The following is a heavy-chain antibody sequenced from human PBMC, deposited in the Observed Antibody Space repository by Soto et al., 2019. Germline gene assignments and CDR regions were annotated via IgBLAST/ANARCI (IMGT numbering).Heavy chain of an antibody. J-gene: IGHJ6*03. Sequence: QVQLVQSGAEGKKPGASVKVSCKASGYTFTSYDINWVRQATGQGLEWMGWMNPNSGNTGYAQKFQGGVTMTRNTAISTPYMELSSLRSEDTAVYYCARGLYCSGGSCYPASLLDYYYMDVWGKGTTVTVSS. D-gene: IGHD2-15*01. V-gene: IGHV1-8*01. CDR1: GYTFTSYD. CDR2: MNPNSGNT. CDR3: ARGLYCSGGSCYPASLLDYYYMDV.